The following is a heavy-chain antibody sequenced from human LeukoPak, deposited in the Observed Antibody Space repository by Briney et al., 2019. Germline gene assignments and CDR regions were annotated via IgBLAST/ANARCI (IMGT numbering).Heavy chain of an antibody. Sequence: PGGSLRLSXAASGFIFHDYAMHWVRQAPGKGLEWVSLISGDGISTYYADSVKGRFTISRDNSKNSLYLQMNSLRTEDSALYYCAKDGYGDYDYWGQGTLVTVSS. J-gene: IGHJ4*02. CDR3: AKDGYGDYDY. CDR2: ISGDGIST. D-gene: IGHD4-17*01. V-gene: IGHV3-43*02. CDR1: GFIFHDYA.